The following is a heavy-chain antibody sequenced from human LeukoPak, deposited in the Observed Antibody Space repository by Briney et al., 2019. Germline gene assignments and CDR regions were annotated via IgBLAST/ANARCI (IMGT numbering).Heavy chain of an antibody. J-gene: IGHJ3*02. D-gene: IGHD3-22*01. V-gene: IGHV3-48*03. CDR3: AREGYYDSSGYLSYDAFDI. CDR1: GFTFSSYE. Sequence: GGSLRLSCAASGFTFSSYEMNWARQAPGKGLEWVSYISSSGTTIYNADSVKGRFAISRDNAKNSLYLQMNSLRAEDTAVYYCAREGYYDSSGYLSYDAFDIWGQGTMATVSS. CDR2: ISSSGTTI.